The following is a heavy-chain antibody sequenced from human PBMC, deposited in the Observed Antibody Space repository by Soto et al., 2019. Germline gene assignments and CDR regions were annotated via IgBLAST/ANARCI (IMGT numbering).Heavy chain of an antibody. D-gene: IGHD6-13*01. J-gene: IGHJ4*02. V-gene: IGHV4-59*01. Sequence: SETLSLTCTVSGGSISPYYWSWFRQPPGKGLEWIGYIYYTGSTNYNPSLKSRVTISVDTSKNQFSLKLSSVTAAETAVYYGGRGGYSSSWYHPYFDYWGQGTLVTVSS. CDR3: GRGGYSSSWYHPYFDY. CDR2: IYYTGST. CDR1: GGSISPYY.